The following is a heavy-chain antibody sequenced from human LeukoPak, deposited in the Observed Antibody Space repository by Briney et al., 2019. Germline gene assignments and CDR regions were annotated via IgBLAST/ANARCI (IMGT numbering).Heavy chain of an antibody. CDR1: GFTFSSYA. D-gene: IGHD6-6*01. J-gene: IGHJ6*02. Sequence: PGGSLRLSCAASGFTFSSYAMSWVRQAPGKGLEWVSAISGSGGSTYYADSVKGRFTISRDNSKNTLYLQMNSLRAEDTAVYYCAKATGDRSKAAFYGMDVWGQGTTVTVSS. CDR3: AKATGDRSKAAFYGMDV. CDR2: ISGSGGST. V-gene: IGHV3-23*01.